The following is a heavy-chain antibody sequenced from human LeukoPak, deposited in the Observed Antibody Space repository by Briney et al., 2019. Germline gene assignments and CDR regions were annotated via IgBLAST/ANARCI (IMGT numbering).Heavy chain of an antibody. CDR2: ISYDGSSK. D-gene: IGHD3-3*01. CDR1: GFTFSSYG. J-gene: IGHJ4*02. V-gene: IGHV3-30*03. CDR3: APGESGDY. Sequence: GGSLRLSCAASGFTFSSYGMHWVRQAPGKGLEWVAVISYDGSSKYYADSVKGRFTISRDDSKNTLCLQMNSLRAEDTAVYYCAPGESGDYWGQGTLVTVSS.